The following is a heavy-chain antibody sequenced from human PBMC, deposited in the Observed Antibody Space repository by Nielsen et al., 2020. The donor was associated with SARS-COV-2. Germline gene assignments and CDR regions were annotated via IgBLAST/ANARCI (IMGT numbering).Heavy chain of an antibody. V-gene: IGHV4-59*12. CDR1: GGSISSYY. Sequence: SETLSLTCTVSGGSISSYYWSWIRQPPGKGLEWIGYIYYSGSTNYNPSLKSRVTMSVDTSKNQFSLKLSSVTAADTAVYYCASRCRDGYNCGYFDYWGQGTLVTVSS. J-gene: IGHJ4*02. D-gene: IGHD5-24*01. CDR2: IYYSGST. CDR3: ASRCRDGYNCGYFDY.